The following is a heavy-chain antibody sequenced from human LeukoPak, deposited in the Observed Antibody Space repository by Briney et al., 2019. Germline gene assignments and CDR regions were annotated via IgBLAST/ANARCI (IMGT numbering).Heavy chain of an antibody. D-gene: IGHD3-10*01. J-gene: IGHJ4*02. V-gene: IGHV4-59*08. Sequence: PSETLSLTCTVSGGSISSYYWSWIRQPPGKGLEWIGYIYYSGSTNYNPSLKSRVTISVDTSKNQFSLKLSSVTAADTAVYYCARHTYGSGSYYNTPLRSDFDYWGQGTLVTVSS. CDR2: IYYSGST. CDR1: GGSISSYY. CDR3: ARHTYGSGSYYNTPLRSDFDY.